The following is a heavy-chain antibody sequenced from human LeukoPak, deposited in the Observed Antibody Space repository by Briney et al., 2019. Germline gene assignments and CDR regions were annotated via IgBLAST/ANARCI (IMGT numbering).Heavy chain of an antibody. CDR1: GFTFNYYA. CDR2: ISGSGGST. V-gene: IGHV3-23*01. D-gene: IGHD1-1*01. Sequence: GESLRLSCAAYGFTFNYYAMSWVRQAPGKGLEWVSAISGSGGSTFYADSVKGRFTISRDSSKDTVFLELNSLRAEDTAVYYCAKETQLTVSALFDYWGQGTLVTVSS. J-gene: IGHJ4*02. CDR3: AKETQLTVSALFDY.